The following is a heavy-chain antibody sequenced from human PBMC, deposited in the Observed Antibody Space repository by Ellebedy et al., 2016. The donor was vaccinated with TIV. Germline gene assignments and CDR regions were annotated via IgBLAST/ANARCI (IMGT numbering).Heavy chain of an antibody. CDR2: IYPGDSDT. CDR3: ARPYYGDANDWYFDL. J-gene: IGHJ2*01. Sequence: GESLKISCKGSGYSFTSYWIGWVRQMPGKGLEWMGIIYPGDSDTRYSPSFQGQVTISVDKSISTAYLQWSSLKASDTAMYYCARPYYGDANDWYFDLWGRGTLVTVSS. V-gene: IGHV5-51*01. CDR1: GYSFTSYW. D-gene: IGHD4-17*01.